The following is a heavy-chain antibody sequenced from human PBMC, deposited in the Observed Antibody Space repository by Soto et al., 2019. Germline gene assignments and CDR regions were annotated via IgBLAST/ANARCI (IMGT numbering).Heavy chain of an antibody. D-gene: IGHD7-27*01. CDR3: ARAALTVNNLDV. CDR1: GYTFTSYD. J-gene: IGHJ6*02. V-gene: IGHV1-8*01. CDR2: MNPNSGNT. Sequence: ASVKVSCKASGYTFTSYDFKWVRQATGQGLEWMGWMNPNSGNTGYAQKFQGRITMTRDTSISTAYMELSNLTPGDTAVYYCARAALTVNNLDVWGQGTTVTVSS.